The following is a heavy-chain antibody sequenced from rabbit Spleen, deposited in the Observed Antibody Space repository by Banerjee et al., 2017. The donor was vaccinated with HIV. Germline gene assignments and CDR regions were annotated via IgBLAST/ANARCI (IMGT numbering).Heavy chain of an antibody. CDR3: ARDPAGREDFNL. CDR2: SYAGSSGST. CDR1: GFSFTSGYD. J-gene: IGHJ4*01. V-gene: IGHV1S40*01. Sequence: QSLEESGGGLVKPGASLTLTCTASGFSFTSGYDMCWVRQAPGKGLEWIACSYAGSSGSTYSAIWAKGRFTISRASSTTVTLQMTSLTAADTATYFCARDPAGREDFNLWGPGTLVTVS. D-gene: IGHD4-2*01.